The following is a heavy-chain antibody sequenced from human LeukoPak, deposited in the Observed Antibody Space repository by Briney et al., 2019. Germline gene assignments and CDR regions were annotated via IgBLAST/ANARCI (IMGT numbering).Heavy chain of an antibody. CDR2: ISAYNGNT. CDR3: ARDPLDYGDNYFDY. J-gene: IGHJ4*02. V-gene: IGHV1-18*01. Sequence: GASVKVSCKASGYTFTSYGISWVRQAPGQGLEWMGWISAYNGNTSYAQKLQGRVTMTTDTSTSTAYMELRSLRSDDTAVYYCARDPLDYGDNYFDYWGQGTLVTVSS. D-gene: IGHD4-17*01. CDR1: GYTFTSYG.